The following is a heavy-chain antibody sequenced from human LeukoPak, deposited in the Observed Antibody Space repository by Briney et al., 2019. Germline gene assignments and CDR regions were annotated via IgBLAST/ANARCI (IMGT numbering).Heavy chain of an antibody. V-gene: IGHV4-61*02. CDR2: IYTSGST. D-gene: IGHD1-26*01. Sequence: SQTLSLTCTVSGGSISSGSYYWSWIRQPAGKGLEWIGRIYTSGSTNYNPSLKSRVTISVDTSKNQFSLKLSSVTAADTAVYYCARDIVGATKVAFDIWGQGTMVTVSS. J-gene: IGHJ3*02. CDR3: ARDIVGATKVAFDI. CDR1: GGSISSGSYY.